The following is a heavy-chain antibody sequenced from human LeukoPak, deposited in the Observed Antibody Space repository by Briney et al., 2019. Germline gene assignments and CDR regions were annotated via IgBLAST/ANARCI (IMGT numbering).Heavy chain of an antibody. Sequence: WIGYFSLGETTSYTSSLKRRVTISRDTSKNQVSLKLTSVTAADTAVYYCARWDELDWAFGTWGPGTLVTVSS. J-gene: IGHJ5*02. V-gene: IGHV4-59*08. CDR2: FSLGETT. CDR3: ARWDELDWAFGT. D-gene: IGHD2-21*01.